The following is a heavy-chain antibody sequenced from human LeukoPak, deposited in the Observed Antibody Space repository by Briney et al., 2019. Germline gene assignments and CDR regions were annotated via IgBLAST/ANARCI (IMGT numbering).Heavy chain of an antibody. V-gene: IGHV4-59*02. Sequence: SETLSLTCTVSGGSVSSYYWTWIRQPPGKGLEWIGSLYYSGSTNYNPSLKSRVTISVDTSKNQFSLKLSSVTAADTAVYYCASEALGYCSGGSCYRGAFDIWGQGTMVTVSS. J-gene: IGHJ3*02. CDR3: ASEALGYCSGGSCYRGAFDI. CDR2: LYYSGST. CDR1: GGSVSSYY. D-gene: IGHD2-15*01.